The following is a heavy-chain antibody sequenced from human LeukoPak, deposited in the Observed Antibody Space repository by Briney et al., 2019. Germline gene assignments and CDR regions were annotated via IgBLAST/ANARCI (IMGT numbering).Heavy chain of an antibody. CDR1: GYTFTSYG. V-gene: IGHV1-18*01. D-gene: IGHD3-22*01. J-gene: IGHJ4*02. CDR3: ARSVGHYYDSSGYDY. CDR2: ISAYNGNT. Sequence: ASVKVSCKASGYTFTSYGISWVRQAPGQGLEWMGWISAYNGNTNYAQKLQGRVTMTTDTSTSTAYMELRSLRSDDTAVYYSARSVGHYYDSSGYDYWGQGTLVTVSS.